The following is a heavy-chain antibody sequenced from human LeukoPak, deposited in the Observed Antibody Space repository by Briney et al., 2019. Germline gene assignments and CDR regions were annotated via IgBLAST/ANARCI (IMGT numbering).Heavy chain of an antibody. CDR1: GYTFTGYY. Sequence: ASVKASCKASGYTFTGYYMHWVRQAPGQGLEWMGWINPNSGGANYAQKFQGRVTMTRDTSISTAYMELSRLRSDDTAVYYCARASAAAALKFDYWGQGTLVTVSS. J-gene: IGHJ4*02. V-gene: IGHV1-2*02. D-gene: IGHD6-13*01. CDR3: ARASAAAALKFDY. CDR2: INPNSGGA.